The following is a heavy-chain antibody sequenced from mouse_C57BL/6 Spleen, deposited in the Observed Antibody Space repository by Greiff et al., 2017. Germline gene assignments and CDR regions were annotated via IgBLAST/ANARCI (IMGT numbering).Heavy chain of an antibody. D-gene: IGHD2-1*01. CDR3: ARWGNGVYAMDY. V-gene: IGHV1-80*01. Sequence: QVQLQQSGAELVKPGASVKISCKASGYAFSSYWMNWVKQRPGRGLEWIGQIYPGDGDTNYNGKFKGKATLTADKSSSTAYMQLSSLTSEDSAVYFCARWGNGVYAMDYWGQGTSGTVSS. J-gene: IGHJ4*01. CDR1: GYAFSSYW. CDR2: IYPGDGDT.